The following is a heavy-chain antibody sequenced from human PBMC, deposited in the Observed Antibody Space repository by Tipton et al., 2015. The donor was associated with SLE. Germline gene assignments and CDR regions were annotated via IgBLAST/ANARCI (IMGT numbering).Heavy chain of an antibody. CDR3: ARVAVAEAFDI. J-gene: IGHJ3*02. D-gene: IGHD6-19*01. CDR1: GGSISSYY. V-gene: IGHV4-4*08. CDR2: IYTSGST. Sequence: LRLSCTVSGGSISSYYWSWIRQPPGKGLEWIGYIYTSGSTNYNPSLKSRVTISVDTPKNQFSLKLSSVTAADTAVYYCARVAVAEAFDIWGQGTMVTVSS.